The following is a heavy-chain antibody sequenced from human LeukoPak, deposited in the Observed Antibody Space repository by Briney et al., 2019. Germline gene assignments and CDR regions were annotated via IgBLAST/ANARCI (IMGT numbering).Heavy chain of an antibody. CDR3: ARVKDSSGYFDY. J-gene: IGHJ4*02. V-gene: IGHV3-30-3*01. D-gene: IGHD3-22*01. Sequence: GGSLRLSCAASRFTFSSSAMHWVRQAPGKGLEWVAVISYDGSNKYYADSVKGRFTISRDNSKNTLYLQMNSLRAEDTAVYYRARVKDSSGYFDYWGQGTLVTVSS. CDR2: ISYDGSNK. CDR1: RFTFSSSA.